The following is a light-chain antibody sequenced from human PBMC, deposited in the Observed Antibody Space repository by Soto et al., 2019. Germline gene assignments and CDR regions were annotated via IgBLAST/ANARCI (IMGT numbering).Light chain of an antibody. J-gene: IGLJ1*01. Sequence: SVLTQPPSASGTPGQRVTISCSGTRSNIGGNSVNWYQQLPGKAPKPLIYSNNQRPSGVPDRFSASKSGTSASLAISGLQSEDEADYYCATWDDSLTGFVFGTGTKVTVL. V-gene: IGLV1-44*01. CDR2: SNN. CDR3: ATWDDSLTGFV. CDR1: RSNIGGNS.